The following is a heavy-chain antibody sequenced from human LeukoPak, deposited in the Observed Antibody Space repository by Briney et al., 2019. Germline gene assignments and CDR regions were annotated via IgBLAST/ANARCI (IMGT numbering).Heavy chain of an antibody. V-gene: IGHV4-59*01. D-gene: IGHD3-10*01. CDR3: ARGHFMVRGVIDY. CDR1: GGSISSYY. J-gene: IGHJ4*02. CDR2: IYYSGST. Sequence: PSETLSLTCTVSGGSISSYYWSWIRQPPGKGLEWNGYIYYSGSTNYNPSLKSRVTISVDTSKNQFSLKLSSVTAADTAVYYCARGHFMVRGVIDYWGQGTLVTVSS.